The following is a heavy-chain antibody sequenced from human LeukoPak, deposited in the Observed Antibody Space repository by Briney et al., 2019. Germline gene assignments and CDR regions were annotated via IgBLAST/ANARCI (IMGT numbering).Heavy chain of an antibody. CDR3: AKGSDGYKFYQYHYMDV. V-gene: IGHV3-30*02. CDR2: IRNDGNNK. CDR1: GFTFSSYG. D-gene: IGHD5-24*01. Sequence: GSLRLSWAAAGFTFSSYGMHWGRQAPGKGVEWVAFIRNDGNNKYYEGYVKGRFTIYRDNSKTTLYLQMNSLRAEDTAVYYCAKGSDGYKFYQYHYMDVWGKGTTVTISS. J-gene: IGHJ6*03.